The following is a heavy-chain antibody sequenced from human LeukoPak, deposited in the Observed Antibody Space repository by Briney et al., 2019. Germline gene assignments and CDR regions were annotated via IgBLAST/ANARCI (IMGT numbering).Heavy chain of an antibody. CDR3: VRDPQIDWNRPSPLS. CDR1: GFAFSTHG. V-gene: IGHV3-33*01. Sequence: GRSLRLSCAASGFAFSTHGMHWVRQAPGKGLEWVSVIWFDGSTQYCTDSVKGRFTISRDNPKNTLFLQMHSLRAEDTAVYYCVRDPQIDWNRPSPLSWGQGTLVTVSS. J-gene: IGHJ5*02. D-gene: IGHD1-1*01. CDR2: IWFDGSTQ.